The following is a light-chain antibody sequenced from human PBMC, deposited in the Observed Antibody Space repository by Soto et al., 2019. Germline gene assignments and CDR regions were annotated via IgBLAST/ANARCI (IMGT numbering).Light chain of an antibody. CDR3: HQRSNWGT. Sequence: EILLTQSPATRAWVSVEIATLSCRASQSVSNYLAWYQQKPGQAPRLLIYDASNRAAGIPARFSGTGSGTDFTLTISSLEPEDFAVYYCHQRSNWGTFGQGTRVDIK. CDR2: DAS. V-gene: IGKV3-11*01. J-gene: IGKJ1*01. CDR1: QSVSNY.